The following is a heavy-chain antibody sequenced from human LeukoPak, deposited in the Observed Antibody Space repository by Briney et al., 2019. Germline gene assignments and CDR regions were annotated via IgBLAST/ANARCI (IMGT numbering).Heavy chain of an antibody. V-gene: IGHV3-21*01. J-gene: IGHJ4*02. CDR3: ARGYCSGGSCYHFFDY. CDR1: GFTFSSYS. CDR2: ISSSSSYI. Sequence: PGGSLILSCAASGFTFSSYSMNWVRQAPGKGLEWVSSISSSSSYIYYADSVKGRFTISRDNAKNSLYLQMNSLRAEDTAVYYCARGYCSGGSCYHFFDYWGQGTLVTVSS. D-gene: IGHD2-15*01.